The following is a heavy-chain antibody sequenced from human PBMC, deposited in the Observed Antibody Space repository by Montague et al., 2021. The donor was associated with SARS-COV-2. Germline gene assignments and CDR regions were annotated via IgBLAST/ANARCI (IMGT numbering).Heavy chain of an antibody. D-gene: IGHD6-13*01. Sequence: VKPTQPLTLTCTFSGFSLSTSGMCVSWIRPPPGKALEWLARIDWDDDKYYSTSLKTRLTISKDTSKNQVVLTMTNMDPVDTATYYCARILVAAAGSPFDPWGQGTLVIVSS. J-gene: IGHJ5*02. CDR2: IDWDDDK. CDR3: ARILVAAAGSPFDP. CDR1: GFSLSTSGMC. V-gene: IGHV2-70*11.